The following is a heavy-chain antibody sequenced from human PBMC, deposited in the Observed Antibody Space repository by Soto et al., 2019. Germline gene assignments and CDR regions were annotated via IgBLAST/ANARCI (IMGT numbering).Heavy chain of an antibody. Sequence: QVQLVQSGAEVKKPGSSVKVSCKASGGTFSSYAISWVRQAPGQGLEWMGGIIPIFGTANYAQKFQGRVTITADESTSTAYMKLSSLRSEDTAVYYCARDASGYYYTWFDPWCQGTLVTVSS. CDR2: IIPIFGTA. V-gene: IGHV1-69*01. CDR1: GGTFSSYA. J-gene: IGHJ5*02. CDR3: ARDASGYYYTWFDP. D-gene: IGHD3-22*01.